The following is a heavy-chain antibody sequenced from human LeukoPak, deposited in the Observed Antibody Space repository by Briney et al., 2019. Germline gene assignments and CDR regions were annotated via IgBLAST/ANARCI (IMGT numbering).Heavy chain of an antibody. CDR1: GGSISSSSYY. CDR2: IYYSGST. V-gene: IGHV4-39*01. D-gene: IGHD3-10*01. J-gene: IGHJ4*02. CDR3: ARPTMVRGVIDY. Sequence: SETLSLTCTVSGGSISSSSYYWGWIRQPPGKGLEWIGSIYYSGSTYYNPSLKSRVTISVDTSKNQFSLKLSSVAAADTAVYYCARPTMVRGVIDYWGQGTLVTVSS.